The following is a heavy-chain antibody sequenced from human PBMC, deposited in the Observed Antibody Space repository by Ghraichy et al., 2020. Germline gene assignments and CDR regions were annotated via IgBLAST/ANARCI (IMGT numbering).Heavy chain of an antibody. Sequence: ASVKVSCKASGYTFTSYGISWVRQAPGQGLEWMGWISAYNGNTNYAQKLQGRVTMTTDTSTSTAYMELRSLRSDDTAVYYCARDPQAHIYDFRTYGMDVWSQRTTVTVPS. D-gene: IGHD3-3*01. CDR2: ISAYNGNT. V-gene: IGHV1-18*01. CDR1: GYTFTSYG. J-gene: IGHJ6*02. CDR3: ARDPQAHIYDFRTYGMDV.